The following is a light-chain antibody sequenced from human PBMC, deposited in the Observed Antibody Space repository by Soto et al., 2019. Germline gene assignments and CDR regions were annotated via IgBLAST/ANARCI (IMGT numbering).Light chain of an antibody. V-gene: IGLV2-8*01. Sequence: QSALTQPPSASGSPGQSVTISCTGTSSDVGTYDYVSWYQQHPGKAPKLMIYEVTKRPSGVPDRFSGSKSGNTASLTVSGLQSEDEADYYCSSYTSSSTPVVFGGGTKVTVL. CDR1: SSDVGTYDY. CDR2: EVT. CDR3: SSYTSSSTPVV. J-gene: IGLJ2*01.